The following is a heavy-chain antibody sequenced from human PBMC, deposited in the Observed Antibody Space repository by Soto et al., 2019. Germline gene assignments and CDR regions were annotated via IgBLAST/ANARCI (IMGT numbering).Heavy chain of an antibody. D-gene: IGHD3-16*01. J-gene: IGHJ4*02. V-gene: IGHV4-4*07. Sequence: SETLSLTCTVCGGSITTYYWSWIRQSDWKGLEWIGLISTRGSTNYNPSLKSRVTMSLETSNTHFSLRLSSVTAADTAIYYCATSLGGFGDFWGQATLGSGS. CDR3: ATSLGGFGDF. CDR2: ISTRGST. CDR1: GGSITTYY.